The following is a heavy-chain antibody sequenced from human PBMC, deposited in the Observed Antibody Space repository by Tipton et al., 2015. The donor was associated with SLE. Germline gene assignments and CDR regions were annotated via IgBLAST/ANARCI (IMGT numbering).Heavy chain of an antibody. V-gene: IGHV1-2*06. J-gene: IGHJ3*02. CDR3: ARGEDIVVAVDAFDI. CDR1: GYTFTAYY. D-gene: IGHD2-15*01. CDR2: INPNSGGT. Sequence: QLVQSGAEVKKPGASVKVSCKASGYTFTAYYMHWVRQAPGQGLEWMGRINPNSGGTNYAQKFQGRVTLTRDTSISTAYMELRRLRSDDTAVYYCARGEDIVVAVDAFDIWGQGTMVTVSS.